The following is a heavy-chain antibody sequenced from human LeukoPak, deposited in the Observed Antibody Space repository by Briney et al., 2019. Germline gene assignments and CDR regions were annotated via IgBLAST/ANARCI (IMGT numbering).Heavy chain of an antibody. Sequence: GASVKVSCKASGYTFTSYYMHWVRQAPGQGREWMGIINPSGGSKSYAQKFQGRVTMTRDMSTSTVYMELSSLRTEDTAVYYCARAPRLSPFDPWGQGTLVTVSS. CDR3: ARAPRLSPFDP. V-gene: IGHV1-46*01. J-gene: IGHJ5*02. CDR1: GYTFTSYY. CDR2: INPSGGSK.